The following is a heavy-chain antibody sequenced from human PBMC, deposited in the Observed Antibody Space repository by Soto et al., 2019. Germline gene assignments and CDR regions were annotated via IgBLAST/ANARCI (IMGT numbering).Heavy chain of an antibody. CDR2: ISAYNGNT. V-gene: IGHV1-18*01. CDR1: GYTFNIYG. Sequence: QVQLVQSGAEVKKPGASVKVSCKASGYTFNIYGISWVRQAPGQGLEWMGWISAYNGNTDYAQKLQGRVTMTTDTSTATTYMELTSLTSDDTAVYYCVRVRVVGAADAFGIWGQGTMVTVSS. CDR3: VRVRVVGAADAFGI. J-gene: IGHJ3*02. D-gene: IGHD2-15*01.